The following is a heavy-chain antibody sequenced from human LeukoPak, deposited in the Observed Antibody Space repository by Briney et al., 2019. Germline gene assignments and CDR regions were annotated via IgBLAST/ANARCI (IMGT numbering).Heavy chain of an antibody. D-gene: IGHD4/OR15-4a*01. CDR2: VSNSGGST. J-gene: IGHJ2*01. V-gene: IGHV3-23*01. CDR3: ARVGASALWYFDL. CDR1: GFTFRSYA. Sequence: PGGSLRLSCAASGFTFRSYAMSWVRQAPGKGLEWVSGVSNSGGSTYYADSVKGRFTISRDNAKNTLYLQMNSLRAEDTAVYHCARVGASALWYFDLWGRGTLVTVSS.